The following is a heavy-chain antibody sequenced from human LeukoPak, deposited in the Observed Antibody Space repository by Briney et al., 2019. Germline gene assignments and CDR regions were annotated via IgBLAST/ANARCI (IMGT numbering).Heavy chain of an antibody. Sequence: GGSLRLSCVASGFIFSSHGMNWVRQAPGKGLEWVSGISYSGSEHYADSVKGRCITSRDNSKNTLYVQLNSLTVEDTALYYCVRDSGYLQYHSWGQGTLVTVSS. CDR1: GFIFSSHG. D-gene: IGHD5-24*01. CDR2: ISYSGSE. V-gene: IGHV3-23*01. CDR3: VRDSGYLQYHS. J-gene: IGHJ4*02.